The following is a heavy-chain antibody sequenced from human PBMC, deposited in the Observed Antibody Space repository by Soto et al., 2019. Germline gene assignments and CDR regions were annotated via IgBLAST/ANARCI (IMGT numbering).Heavy chain of an antibody. CDR2: IYYSGST. CDR1: GGSISSSTYY. CDR3: ASLKLVPEGWFDP. D-gene: IGHD2-2*01. V-gene: IGHV4-39*01. Sequence: QLQLQESGPGLVKPSETLSLTCSVSGGSISSSTYYWGWIRQPPGKGLEWIGTIYYSGSTYYNPSLKSRVXXSXDXXKNQFSLKLSSVTAADTAVYYCASLKLVPEGWFDPWGQGTLVTVSS. J-gene: IGHJ5*02.